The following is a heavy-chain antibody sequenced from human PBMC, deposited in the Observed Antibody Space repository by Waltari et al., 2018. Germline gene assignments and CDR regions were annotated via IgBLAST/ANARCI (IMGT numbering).Heavy chain of an antibody. CDR3: ARGEYSSAY. J-gene: IGHJ4*02. Sequence: EVQLVESGGGLAQPGRSLRLSCSVSGFSVGDFAISWFRQAPGKGVEWVGIMRRKTYGETAQYAASVKGRFSIARDDSKNIAHLQMNSLKTEDTAVYYCARGEYSSAYWGQGTRVTVSS. CDR1: GFSVGDFA. V-gene: IGHV3-49*03. D-gene: IGHD3-22*01. CDR2: MRRKTYGETA.